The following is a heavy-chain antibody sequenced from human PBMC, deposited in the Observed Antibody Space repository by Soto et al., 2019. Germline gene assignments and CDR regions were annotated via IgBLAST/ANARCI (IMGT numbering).Heavy chain of an antibody. CDR3: ARDPPASGLAMDV. Sequence: QVQLVESGGGVVQPGGSLRLSCAASGFIFNDYAMHWVRQAPGKGLEWVSFIWFDGSEKHYADFVEGRFTIARDNTKNTVYLQMNSLRVEDTAVYYCARDPPASGLAMDVWGQGTTVTV. J-gene: IGHJ6*02. D-gene: IGHD6-13*01. CDR1: GFIFNDYA. V-gene: IGHV3-33*01. CDR2: IWFDGSEK.